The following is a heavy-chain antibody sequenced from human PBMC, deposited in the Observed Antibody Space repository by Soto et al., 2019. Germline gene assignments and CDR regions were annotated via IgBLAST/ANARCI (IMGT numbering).Heavy chain of an antibody. J-gene: IGHJ4*02. V-gene: IGHV4-30-4*01. CDR1: GASISSDDYY. CDR3: ARGQSSSPDFFDY. CDR2: IYHTGRT. D-gene: IGHD6-6*01. Sequence: SETLSLTCNVSGASISSDDYYWTWIRQPPGKGLEWIGYIYHTGRTSYNPALRSRLTISIDRSKNQFSLTLSSVSAADTALYYCARGQSSSPDFFDYWGQGTLVTVSS.